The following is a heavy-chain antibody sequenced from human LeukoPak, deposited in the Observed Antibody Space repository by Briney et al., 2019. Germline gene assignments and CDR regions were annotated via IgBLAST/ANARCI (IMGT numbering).Heavy chain of an antibody. Sequence: GGSLRLSCAASGFTFSSYAMHWVRQAPGKGLEWVAVTWHDGSNKYYADSVKGRFTISRDNSKNTLYLQMNSLRAEDTAVYYCARELVTFDYWGQGTLVTVSS. CDR2: TWHDGSNK. CDR3: ARELVTFDY. D-gene: IGHD6-6*01. J-gene: IGHJ4*02. CDR1: GFTFSSYA. V-gene: IGHV3-33*08.